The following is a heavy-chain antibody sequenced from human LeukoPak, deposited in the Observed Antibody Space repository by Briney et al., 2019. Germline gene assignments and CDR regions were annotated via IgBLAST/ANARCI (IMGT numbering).Heavy chain of an antibody. CDR2: IYYSGST. CDR1: GYSISSGYY. D-gene: IGHD4-11*01. J-gene: IGHJ4*02. CDR3: AQGTSNWANFDY. V-gene: IGHV4-38-2*01. Sequence: SETLSLTCAVSGYSISSGYYWGWIRQPPGKGLEWIGSIYYSGSTYYNPSLKSRVTISVGASKNEFSLKLSSVTAADTAVYYCAQGTSNWANFDYWGQGTLVTVSS.